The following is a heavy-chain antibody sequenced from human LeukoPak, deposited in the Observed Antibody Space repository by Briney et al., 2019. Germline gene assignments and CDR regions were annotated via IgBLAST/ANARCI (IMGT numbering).Heavy chain of an antibody. J-gene: IGHJ5*02. CDR1: GGTISSYY. Sequence: SETLSLTCTASGGTISSYYWNWIRQSPGKGLECMGYIHYAGSTNYNPSLKSRVSISVETSKNRFSLKLNSVDAADTAGYYCARGGYYGAGNDFSFDPWGQGTLVTVSS. D-gene: IGHD3-10*01. V-gene: IGHV4-59*01. CDR3: ARGGYYGAGNDFSFDP. CDR2: IHYAGST.